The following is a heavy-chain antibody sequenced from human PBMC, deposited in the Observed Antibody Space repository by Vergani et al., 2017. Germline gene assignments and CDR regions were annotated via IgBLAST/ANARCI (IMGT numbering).Heavy chain of an antibody. Sequence: QLQLQESGPGLVKPSETLSLTCTVSGGSITYGAFYWGWIRQSPGKGLEWIGSIYYSENKFYNPSLESRVTLSIDTTKNQFSLKLISVTAADTAVYYCARHNLYGDSQTGLDYWGLGTLVIVFS. CDR1: GGSITYGAFY. J-gene: IGHJ4*02. D-gene: IGHD4-17*01. CDR3: ARHNLYGDSQTGLDY. V-gene: IGHV4-39*01. CDR2: IYYSENK.